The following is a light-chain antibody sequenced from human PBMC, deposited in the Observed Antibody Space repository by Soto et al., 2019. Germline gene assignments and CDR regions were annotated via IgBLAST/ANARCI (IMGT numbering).Light chain of an antibody. J-gene: IGKJ4*01. V-gene: IGKV3-15*01. CDR3: QQYNNWALN. CDR2: AAF. CDR1: LSVSSD. Sequence: EVVMTQSPATLSLSLGERATISCRASLSVSSDLNWYRQKPGQAPKLLIYAAFSLHTGVPSRFSGSGFGTDFTLTINSMQSEDCAVYYCQQYNNWALNFGGGTKVDIK.